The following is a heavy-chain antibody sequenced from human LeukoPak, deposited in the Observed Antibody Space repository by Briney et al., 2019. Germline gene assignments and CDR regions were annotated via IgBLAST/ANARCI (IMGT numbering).Heavy chain of an antibody. V-gene: IGHV4-61*02. Sequence: SETLSLTCTVSGDSISSGDYYWSWIRQPAGKGPEWIGRISSSGSTNYNPSLKSRVTISVDTSKNQFSLKLSSVTAADTAVYYCARLRRYVWGSYRTNRGPDFDYWGQGTLVTVSS. CDR2: ISSSGST. CDR1: GDSISSGDYY. J-gene: IGHJ4*02. D-gene: IGHD3-16*02. CDR3: ARLRRYVWGSYRTNRGPDFDY.